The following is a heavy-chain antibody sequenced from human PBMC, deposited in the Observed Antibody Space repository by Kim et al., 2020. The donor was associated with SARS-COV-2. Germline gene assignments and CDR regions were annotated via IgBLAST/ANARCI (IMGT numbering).Heavy chain of an antibody. V-gene: IGHV3-72*01. CDR3: LKSNGDY. D-gene: IGHD4-4*01. Sequence: GGSLRLSCAASGFTFSDHHMDWVRQAPGKGLEWVGRTGNKANSYTTQYAASVKGRFTISRDDSKNSLYLQMNSLKTEDTAVYYCLKSNGDYWGQGTLVTVSS. CDR1: GFTFSDHH. J-gene: IGHJ4*02. CDR2: TGNKANSYTT.